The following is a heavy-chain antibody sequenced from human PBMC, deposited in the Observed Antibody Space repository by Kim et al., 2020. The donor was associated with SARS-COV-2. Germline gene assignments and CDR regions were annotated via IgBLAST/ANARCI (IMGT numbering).Heavy chain of an antibody. D-gene: IGHD3-10*01. Sequence: ASVKVSCKASGDTFTSYYMHWVRQAPGQGLEWMGIINPSGGSTSYAQKFQGRVTMTRDTSTSTVYMELSSLRSEDTAVYYCARHYYGSGSYVSYYYYGMDVWGQGTTVTVSS. V-gene: IGHV1-46*01. CDR1: GDTFTSYY. CDR3: ARHYYGSGSYVSYYYYGMDV. CDR2: INPSGGST. J-gene: IGHJ6*02.